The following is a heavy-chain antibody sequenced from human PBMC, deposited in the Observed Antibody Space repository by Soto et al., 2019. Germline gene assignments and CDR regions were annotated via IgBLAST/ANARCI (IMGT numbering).Heavy chain of an antibody. V-gene: IGHV1-18*01. CDR2: ISASDGST. Sequence: GASVKVSCKASGYAFSFGFSWVRQAPGQGLEWMGWISASDGSTNSAQKFRGRTSLTTDTSTNTAYMDLLSLTSDDTAMYFCATYYFGSGSYYRFDNWGQGTLVTVSS. CDR3: ATYYFGSGSYYRFDN. D-gene: IGHD3-10*01. CDR1: GYAFSFG. J-gene: IGHJ5*02.